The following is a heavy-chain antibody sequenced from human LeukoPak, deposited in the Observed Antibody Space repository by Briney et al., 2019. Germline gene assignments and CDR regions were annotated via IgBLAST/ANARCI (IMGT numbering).Heavy chain of an antibody. V-gene: IGHV1-46*01. CDR3: ARAGNDSSGYYSY. D-gene: IGHD3-22*01. CDR2: INPTGGST. J-gene: IGHJ4*02. CDR1: GGTFSSYA. Sequence: ASVKVSCKASGGTFSSYAISWLRQAPGQGLEWVGLINPTGGSTTYAQNFQGRVTMTRDTSTTTVYMEVSSLRSEDTAVFYCARAGNDSSGYYSYWGQGTLVTVSS.